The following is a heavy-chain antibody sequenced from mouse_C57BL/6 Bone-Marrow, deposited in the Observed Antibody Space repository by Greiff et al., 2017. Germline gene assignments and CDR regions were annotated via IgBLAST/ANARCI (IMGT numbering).Heavy chain of an antibody. J-gene: IGHJ4*01. V-gene: IGHV14-4*01. CDR1: GFNIKDDY. CDR3: TTTTVVDMDY. Sequence: VQLQQSGAELVRPGASVKLSCTASGFNIKDDYMHWVKQRPEQGLEWIGWIDPENGDTEYASKFQGKATITADTSSNTAYLQLSSLTSEDTAVYYCTTTTVVDMDYWGQGTSVTGSS. D-gene: IGHD1-1*01. CDR2: IDPENGDT.